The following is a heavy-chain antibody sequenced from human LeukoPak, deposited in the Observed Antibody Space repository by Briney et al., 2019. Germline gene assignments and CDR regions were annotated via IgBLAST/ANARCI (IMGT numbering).Heavy chain of an antibody. Sequence: PSETLSLTCTVSGGSISSSSYYWGWIRQPPGKGLEWIGEIYHSGSTNYNSSLKSRVTISVDKSKNQFSLKLSSVTAADTAVYYCARDAVEGGYWGQGTLVTVSS. J-gene: IGHJ4*02. D-gene: IGHD2-21*01. V-gene: IGHV4-39*07. CDR3: ARDAVEGGY. CDR1: GGSISSSSYY. CDR2: IYHSGST.